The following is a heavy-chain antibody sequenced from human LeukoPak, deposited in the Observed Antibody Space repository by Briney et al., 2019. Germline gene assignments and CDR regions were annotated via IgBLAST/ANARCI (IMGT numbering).Heavy chain of an antibody. CDR2: IFYSGSS. J-gene: IGHJ3*01. CDR3: PRLGKSGKTTVTTRAFLL. Sequence: SETLSLTCTASGDSISSSSYYWGWIRQPPGKGLEWIGSIFYSGSSYYNPSLKSRLTISVDTSKNQFSLKVTSVTAADTAVYYCPRLGKSGKTTVTTRAFLLCGQGTVVTASS. V-gene: IGHV4-39*01. CDR1: GDSISSSSYY. D-gene: IGHD4-17*01.